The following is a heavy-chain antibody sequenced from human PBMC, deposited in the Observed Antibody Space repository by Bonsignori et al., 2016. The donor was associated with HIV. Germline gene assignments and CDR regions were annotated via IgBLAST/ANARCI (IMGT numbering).Heavy chain of an antibody. CDR2: ISWNSGGI. CDR3: AKDSMVLGSYYFDY. Sequence: GGSLRLSCAASGFTFDDYAMHWVRQAPGKGLEWVSGISWNSGGIGYADSVKGRFTISRDNAKNSLYLQMNGLRAEDTALYYCAKDSMVLGSYYFDYWGQGTLVTVSS. V-gene: IGHV3-9*01. CDR1: GFTFDDYA. D-gene: IGHD1-26*01. J-gene: IGHJ4*02.